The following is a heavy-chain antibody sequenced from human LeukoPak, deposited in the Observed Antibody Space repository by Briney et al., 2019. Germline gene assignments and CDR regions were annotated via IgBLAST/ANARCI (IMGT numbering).Heavy chain of an antibody. V-gene: IGHV3-23*01. CDR2: ISGSGGST. CDR1: GFTFSSYA. CDR3: AKNSNRDYTYYYYGMDV. D-gene: IGHD4-11*01. J-gene: IGHJ6*02. Sequence: QSGGSLRLSCAASGFTFSSYAMSWVRQAPGKGLEWVSAISGSGGSTYYADSVKGRFTISRDNSKNTLYLQMNSLRAEDTAVYYCAKNSNRDYTYYYYGMDVWGQGTTVTVSS.